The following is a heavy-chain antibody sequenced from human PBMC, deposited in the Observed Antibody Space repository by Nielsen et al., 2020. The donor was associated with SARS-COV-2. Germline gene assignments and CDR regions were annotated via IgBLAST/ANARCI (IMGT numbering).Heavy chain of an antibody. CDR1: GYTFTSYY. J-gene: IGHJ6*02. Sequence: ASEQVSCKASGYTFTSYYMHWVRQAPGKGLEWMGIINPRGGSTSHEQKFQGRVTMTRDTSTRTVYMELSSLRSEDTAVYYCAREDYYDSSGSPRDYYYYGMDVWGQGTTVTDSS. D-gene: IGHD3-22*01. CDR3: AREDYYDSSGSPRDYYYYGMDV. CDR2: INPRGGST. V-gene: IGHV1-46*01.